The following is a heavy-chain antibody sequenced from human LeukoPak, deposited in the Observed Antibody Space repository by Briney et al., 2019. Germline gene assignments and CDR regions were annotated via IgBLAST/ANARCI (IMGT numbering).Heavy chain of an antibody. V-gene: IGHV1-18*01. CDR2: NSPYNGNT. Sequence: ASVKVSCKASGYTFTTYGIGWVRQAPGQGLEWMGWNSPYNGNTNYAQNLQGRVTMTTDTSTSTAYMELRSLRSDDTAVYYCARDQPLAAAAAPDYWGQGTLVTVSS. D-gene: IGHD6-13*01. J-gene: IGHJ4*02. CDR1: GYTFTTYG. CDR3: ARDQPLAAAAAPDY.